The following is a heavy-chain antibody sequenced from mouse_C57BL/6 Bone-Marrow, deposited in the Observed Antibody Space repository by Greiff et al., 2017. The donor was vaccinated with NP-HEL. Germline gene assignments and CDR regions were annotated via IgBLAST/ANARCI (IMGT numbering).Heavy chain of an antibody. CDR1: GFNIKDDY. CDR2: IDPENGDT. CDR3: TWHYSNHFAY. D-gene: IGHD2-5*01. Sequence: EVKLQESGAELVRPGASVKLSCTASGFNIKDDYMHWVKQRPEQGLEWIGWIDPENGDTEYASKFQGKATITADTSSNTAYLQLSSLTSEDTAVYYCTWHYSNHFAYWGKGTLVTVSA. V-gene: IGHV14-4*01. J-gene: IGHJ3*01.